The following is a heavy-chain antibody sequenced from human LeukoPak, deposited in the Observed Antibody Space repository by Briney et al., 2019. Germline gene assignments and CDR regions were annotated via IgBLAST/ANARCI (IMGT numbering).Heavy chain of an antibody. CDR2: ISASGVNT. D-gene: IGHD3-10*01. V-gene: IGHV3-23*01. J-gene: IGHJ4*02. Sequence: GGSLRLSCAASGFTVGNNYMSWVRQAPGKGLEWVSAISASGVNTYYADSVKGRFSISRDNSKNTLYLQMNSLRAEDTALYYCAKEMGSSQPFDYWGQGTLVTVSS. CDR1: GFTVGNNY. CDR3: AKEMGSSQPFDY.